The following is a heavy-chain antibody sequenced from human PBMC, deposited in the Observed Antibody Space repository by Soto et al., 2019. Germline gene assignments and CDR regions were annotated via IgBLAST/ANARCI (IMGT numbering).Heavy chain of an antibody. V-gene: IGHV1-69*04. Sequence: SVKVSCKASGGTFSSYTISWVRQAPCQGLEWMGRIIPILGIANYAQKFQGRVTITADKSTSTAYMELSSLRSEDTAVYYCAREGEQQLVSGWFDAWGQGTQVTVA. CDR2: IIPILGIA. CDR1: GGTFSSYT. J-gene: IGHJ5*02. CDR3: AREGEQQLVSGWFDA. D-gene: IGHD6-13*01.